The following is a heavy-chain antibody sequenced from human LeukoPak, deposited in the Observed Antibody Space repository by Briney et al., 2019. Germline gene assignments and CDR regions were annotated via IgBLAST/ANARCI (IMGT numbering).Heavy chain of an antibody. D-gene: IGHD3-9*01. CDR1: GGSFSGYY. Sequence: SETLSLTCAVYGGSFSGYYWNWIRQPPGKGLEWIGEIEHSGSTKYNPSLRSRVTISADTSKNQFSLKMSSVTAADTAVYYCARTSGDWLSWAWIGVDVWGKGTTVTVSS. V-gene: IGHV4-34*01. CDR2: IEHSGST. J-gene: IGHJ6*04. CDR3: ARTSGDWLSWAWIGVDV.